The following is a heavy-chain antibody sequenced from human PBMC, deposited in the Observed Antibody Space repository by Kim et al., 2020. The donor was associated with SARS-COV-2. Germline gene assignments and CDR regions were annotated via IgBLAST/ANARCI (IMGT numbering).Heavy chain of an antibody. Sequence: TTTYADSVKGRLTISRDNAKNTPYLQMNSLRAEDTAVYYCARSRGAGFDFWGLGTLVTVSS. CDR2: TT. V-gene: IGHV3-74*01. CDR3: ARSRGAGFDF. D-gene: IGHD6-19*01. J-gene: IGHJ4*02.